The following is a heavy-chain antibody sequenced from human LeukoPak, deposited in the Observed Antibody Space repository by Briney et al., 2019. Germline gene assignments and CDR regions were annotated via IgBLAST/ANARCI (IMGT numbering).Heavy chain of an antibody. D-gene: IGHD3-10*01. CDR3: ARSTFGSDVTFSFDY. CDR1: GFTVSSNY. Sequence: GGSLRLSCAASGFTVSSNYMSWVRQAPGKGLEWVSVIYSGGSTYYADSVKGRFTISRDNSKNTLYLQMNSLRAEDTAVYYCARSTFGSDVTFSFDYWGQGTLVTVSS. V-gene: IGHV3-53*01. CDR2: IYSGGST. J-gene: IGHJ4*02.